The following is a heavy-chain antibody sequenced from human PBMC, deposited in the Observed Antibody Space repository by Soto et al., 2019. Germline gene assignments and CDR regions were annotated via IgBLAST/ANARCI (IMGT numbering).Heavy chain of an antibody. CDR2: ISGSGGST. V-gene: IGHV3-23*01. J-gene: IGHJ6*03. D-gene: IGHD1-7*01. Sequence: EVQLLESGGGLVQPGGSLRLSCAASGFTFSSYAMSWVRQAPGKGLEWVSAISGSGGSTYYADSVKGRFTISRDNSKNTLYLQMNSLRAEDTAVYYCAKGSAGTFYYYCYYMDVWGKGTTVTVSS. CDR1: GFTFSSYA. CDR3: AKGSAGTFYYYCYYMDV.